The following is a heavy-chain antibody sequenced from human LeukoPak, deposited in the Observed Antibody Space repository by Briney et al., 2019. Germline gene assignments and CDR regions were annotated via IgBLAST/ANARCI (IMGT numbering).Heavy chain of an antibody. CDR3: ARGQMGYYYDSSGSFDL. D-gene: IGHD3-22*01. Sequence: ASVKVSCKASGYTFTGYYMHWVRQAPGQGLEWMGWINPNSGGTNYAQKFQGRVTMTRDTSISTAYMELSRLRSDDTAVYYCARGQMGYYYDSSGSFDLWGRGTLVTVSS. V-gene: IGHV1-2*02. CDR2: INPNSGGT. CDR1: GYTFTGYY. J-gene: IGHJ2*01.